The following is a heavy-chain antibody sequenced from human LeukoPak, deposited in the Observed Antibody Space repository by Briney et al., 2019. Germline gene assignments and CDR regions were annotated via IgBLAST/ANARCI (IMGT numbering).Heavy chain of an antibody. Sequence: GGSLRLSCAASGFTFSSYGMHWVRQAPGKGLEWVAFIRSDESKEYYADSVRGRFTISRDNSKSTLYLQMNSLRAEDTAVYHCAIQGSTWYYFDYWGQGTLVAVSS. V-gene: IGHV3-30*02. CDR2: IRSDESKE. CDR1: GFTFSSYG. J-gene: IGHJ4*02. CDR3: AIQGSTWYYFDY. D-gene: IGHD6-13*01.